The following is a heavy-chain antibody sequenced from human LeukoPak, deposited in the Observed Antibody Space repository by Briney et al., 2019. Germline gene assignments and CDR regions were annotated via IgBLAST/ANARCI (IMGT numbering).Heavy chain of an antibody. J-gene: IGHJ4*02. CDR3: AKMWGSFSGYFDS. V-gene: IGHV3-23*01. Sequence: GGSLRLSCAASGFTFSTFAMSWVRQAPGKGLEWVSAISGSGGGAYYADSVKGRFIISRDNSNNALYLQMNSLRAEDTALYYCAKMWGSFSGYFDSWGQGTLVTVSS. CDR1: GFTFSTFA. D-gene: IGHD3-16*01. CDR2: ISGSGGGA.